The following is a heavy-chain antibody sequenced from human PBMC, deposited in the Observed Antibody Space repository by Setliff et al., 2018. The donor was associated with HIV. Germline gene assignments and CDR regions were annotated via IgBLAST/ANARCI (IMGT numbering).Heavy chain of an antibody. CDR3: ARAADYDFWSGYRSGWFDP. J-gene: IGHJ5*02. CDR2: INAGNGNT. D-gene: IGHD3-3*01. V-gene: IGHV1-3*01. CDR1: GYTFTAYA. Sequence: ASVKVSCKASGYTFTAYAMHWVRQAPGQRLEWMGWINAGNGNTKYSQRFQGRVTITRDTSASTAYMEQSSLRSEDTAVYYCARAADYDFWSGYRSGWFDPWGQGTLVTVSS.